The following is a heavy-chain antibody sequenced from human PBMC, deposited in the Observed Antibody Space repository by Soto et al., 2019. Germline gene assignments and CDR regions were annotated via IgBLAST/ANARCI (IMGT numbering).Heavy chain of an antibody. V-gene: IGHV3-30*18. Sequence: GGSLRLSCAASGFTFSSYGMHWVRQAPGKGLEWVAVISYDGSNKYYADSVKGRFTISRDNSKNTLYLQMNSLRAEDTAVYYCAKDLITIFGVVIKQVYYGMDVWGQGTTVTVS. CDR1: GFTFSSYG. J-gene: IGHJ6*02. CDR3: AKDLITIFGVVIKQVYYGMDV. CDR2: ISYDGSNK. D-gene: IGHD3-3*01.